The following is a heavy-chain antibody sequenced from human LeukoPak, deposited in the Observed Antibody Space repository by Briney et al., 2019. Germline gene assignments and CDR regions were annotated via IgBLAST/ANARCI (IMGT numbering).Heavy chain of an antibody. J-gene: IGHJ6*02. CDR1: GGSISSYY. CDR2: IYYSGST. Sequence: SETLSLTCTVSGGSISSYYWSWIRQPPGKGLEWIGYIYYSGSTNYNPSLKSRVTISVDTSKNRFSLKLSSVTAAGTAVYYCARQAPYYYYGMDVWGQGTTVTVSS. CDR3: ARQAPYYYYGMDV. V-gene: IGHV4-59*08.